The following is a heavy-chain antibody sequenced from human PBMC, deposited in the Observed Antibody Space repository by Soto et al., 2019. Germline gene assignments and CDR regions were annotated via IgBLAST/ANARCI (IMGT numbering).Heavy chain of an antibody. CDR3: AKGTDFWSGYPNQTSFDY. CDR1: GFTFDDYA. D-gene: IGHD3-3*01. Sequence: QPGGSLRLSCAASGFTFDDYAMHWVRQAPGKGLEWVSGISWNSGSIGYADSVKGRFTISRDNAKNSLYLQMNSLRAEDTALYYCAKGTDFWSGYPNQTSFDYWGQGTLVTVSS. J-gene: IGHJ4*02. CDR2: ISWNSGSI. V-gene: IGHV3-9*01.